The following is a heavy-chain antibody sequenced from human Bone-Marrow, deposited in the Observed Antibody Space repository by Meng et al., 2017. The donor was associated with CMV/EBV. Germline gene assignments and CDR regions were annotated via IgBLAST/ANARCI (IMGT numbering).Heavy chain of an antibody. V-gene: IGHV3-30-3*01. CDR2: ISYDGSNK. CDR1: GFTFSSYA. Sequence: GESLKISCAASGFTFSSYAMHWVRQAPGKGLEWVAVISYDGSNKYYADSVKGRFTISRDNSKNTLYLQMNSLRAEDTAVYYCAKEGEAYCGGDCYFRAFDIWGQGTMVTVSS. J-gene: IGHJ3*02. CDR3: AKEGEAYCGGDCYFRAFDI. D-gene: IGHD2-21*01.